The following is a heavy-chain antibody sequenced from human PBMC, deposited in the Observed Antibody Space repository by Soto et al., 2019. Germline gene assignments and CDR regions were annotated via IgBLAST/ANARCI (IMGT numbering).Heavy chain of an antibody. V-gene: IGHV4-59*01. CDR2: IYYSGST. CDR1: GGTIKSYY. Sequence: PSETMSLTCTVSGGTIKSYYGSWIRQPPGKGLEWIGYIYYSGSTNYNPSLKSRVTISVDRSKNQFSLKLSSVTAADTAVYYCARDRVESGYPEYFQHWGQGTLVTVSS. CDR3: ARDRVESGYPEYFQH. J-gene: IGHJ1*01. D-gene: IGHD3-22*01.